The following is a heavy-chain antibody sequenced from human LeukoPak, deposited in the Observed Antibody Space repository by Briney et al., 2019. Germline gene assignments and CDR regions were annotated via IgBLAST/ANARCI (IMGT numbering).Heavy chain of an antibody. CDR3: VRELPPVVSYYFGY. V-gene: IGHV3-33*01. Sequence: PGGSLRLSCAASGFTFSSFDMHWVRQAPGNGLEWVAAIWSDGRSLYYADSVKGRFTISRDNSKNTLYLQMNSLRAEDTAVYYCVRELPPVVSYYFGYWGQGTLVTVSS. CDR1: GFTFSSFD. CDR2: IWSDGRSL. D-gene: IGHD2-15*01. J-gene: IGHJ4*02.